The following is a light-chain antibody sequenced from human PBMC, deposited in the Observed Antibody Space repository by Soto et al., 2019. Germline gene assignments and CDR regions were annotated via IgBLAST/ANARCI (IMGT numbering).Light chain of an antibody. V-gene: IGKV3-15*01. Sequence: EIVMTQSPATLSVSPGERATLSCRASQSVGSKLAWYQRKPGQAPRLLMYGASTRATGIPARFSGSGSGTEFTLTISSLQSGDLAVYYCQQYNNWPPWTFGQGTKVEIK. CDR3: QQYNNWPPWT. CDR2: GAS. CDR1: QSVGSK. J-gene: IGKJ1*01.